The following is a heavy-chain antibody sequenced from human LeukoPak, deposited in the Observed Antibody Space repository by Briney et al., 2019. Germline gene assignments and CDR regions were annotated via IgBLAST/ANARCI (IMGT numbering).Heavy chain of an antibody. V-gene: IGHV3-30*01. CDR1: GFTFSSYA. Sequence: GSLRLSCAASGFTFSSYAMHWVRQAPGKGLEWVAVISYDGNNKYYADSVKGRFTISRDNSKNTLYLQMNSLRAEDTAVYYCAVPAASFDYWGQGTLVTVSS. D-gene: IGHD2-2*01. J-gene: IGHJ4*02. CDR3: AVPAASFDY. CDR2: ISYDGNNK.